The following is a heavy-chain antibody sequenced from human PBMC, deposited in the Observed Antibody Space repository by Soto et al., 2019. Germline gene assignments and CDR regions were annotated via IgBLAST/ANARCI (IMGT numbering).Heavy chain of an antibody. V-gene: IGHV4-30-2*01. J-gene: IGHJ4*02. CDR1: GGSISGTTYS. Sequence: SETLSLTCAVSGGSISGTTYSWSWIRQPPGKGLEWIGYIYDSGNTYYNPSLKSQFSISVDRSKNQFSLKSSSVTAADTAVYYCARGQGAAAGHSNFDYWGQGALVTSPQ. D-gene: IGHD6-13*01. CDR2: IYDSGNT. CDR3: ARGQGAAAGHSNFDY.